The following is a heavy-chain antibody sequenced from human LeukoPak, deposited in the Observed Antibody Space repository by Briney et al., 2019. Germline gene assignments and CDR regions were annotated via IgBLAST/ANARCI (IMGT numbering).Heavy chain of an antibody. J-gene: IGHJ3*02. CDR3: AREFLGLELRYAFDI. D-gene: IGHD1-7*01. CDR2: INHSGST. V-gene: IGHV4-34*01. Sequence: SETLSLTCAVYGGSFSGYYWSWIRQPPGKGLEWIGEINHSGSTNYNPSLKSRVTISVDTSKNQFSLKLSSVTAADTAVYYCAREFLGLELRYAFDIWGQGTMVTVSS. CDR1: GGSFSGYY.